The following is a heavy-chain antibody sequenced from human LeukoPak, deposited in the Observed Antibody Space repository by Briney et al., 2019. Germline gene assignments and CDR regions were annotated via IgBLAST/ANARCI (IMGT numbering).Heavy chain of an antibody. CDR2: FYYTGST. Sequence: SETLSLTCTVSGVSVSSGSSYWSWVRQPPGKGLEWIGYFYYTGSTNYNPSLKSRVTLSTDTSKNHFSLRLSSVTAEDTAVYYCAKVGSPLGPPFDYWGQGTLVTVSS. J-gene: IGHJ4*02. CDR3: AKVGSPLGPPFDY. D-gene: IGHD3-3*02. V-gene: IGHV4-61*03. CDR1: GVSVSSGSSY.